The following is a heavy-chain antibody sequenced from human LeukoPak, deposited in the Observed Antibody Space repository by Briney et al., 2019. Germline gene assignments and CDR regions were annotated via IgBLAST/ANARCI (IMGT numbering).Heavy chain of an antibody. CDR2: INPNSGST. CDR1: GYTFTGYF. CDR3: ARGGAPLFYYYMDV. D-gene: IGHD3-10*01. V-gene: IGHV1-2*02. Sequence: ASVKVSCKTFGYTFTGYFIHWVRQAPGQGLEWMGWINPNSGSTNFAQKFQGRVTMTRDTSISTAYMELSRLRSDDTAVYYCARGGAPLFYYYMDVWGKGTTVTISS. J-gene: IGHJ6*03.